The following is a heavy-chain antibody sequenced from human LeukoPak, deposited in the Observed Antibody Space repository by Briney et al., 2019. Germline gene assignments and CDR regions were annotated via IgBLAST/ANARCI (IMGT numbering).Heavy chain of an antibody. CDR2: MNPNSGDT. D-gene: IGHD6-13*01. J-gene: IGHJ3*02. V-gene: IGHV1-8*01. CDR3: ARGKVWAAAAGTWAFDI. Sequence: ASVKVSCKASGYTFTTYDINWVRQATGQGLEWMGWMNPNSGDTGYAQKFQGRVTMTRDTSIGTAYLELSSLRSEDTAVYYCARGKVWAAAAGTWAFDIWGQGTMVTVSS. CDR1: GYTFTTYD.